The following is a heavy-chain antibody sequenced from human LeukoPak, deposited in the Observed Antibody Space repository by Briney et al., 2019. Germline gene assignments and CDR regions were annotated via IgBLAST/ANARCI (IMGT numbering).Heavy chain of an antibody. D-gene: IGHD3-10*01. CDR1: GGSISSYY. CDR2: MYYSGST. Sequence: SETLSLTCTVSGGSISSYYWSWIRQSPGKGLEWIGYMYYSGSTNYNPSLKSRVTISVDTSKNQFSLKLSSVTAADTAVYYCARDRTTHYYGSGTKAADAFDIWGQGTMVTVSS. J-gene: IGHJ3*02. V-gene: IGHV4-59*01. CDR3: ARDRTTHYYGSGTKAADAFDI.